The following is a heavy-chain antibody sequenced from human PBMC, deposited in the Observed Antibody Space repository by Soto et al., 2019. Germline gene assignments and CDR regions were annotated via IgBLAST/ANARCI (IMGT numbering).Heavy chain of an antibody. D-gene: IGHD1-26*01. Sequence: GGSLRLSCAASGFTFSSYAMSWVRQAPGKGLEWVSAISGSGGSTYYADSVKGRFTISRDNSKNTLYLQMNSLRAEDTAVYYCAGSMSGSYSRFDYWGQGTLVTVSS. CDR3: AGSMSGSYSRFDY. J-gene: IGHJ4*02. CDR1: GFTFSSYA. V-gene: IGHV3-23*01. CDR2: ISGSGGST.